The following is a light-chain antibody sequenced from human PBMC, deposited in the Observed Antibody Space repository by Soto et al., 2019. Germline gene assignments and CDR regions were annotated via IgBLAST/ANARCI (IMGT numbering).Light chain of an antibody. Sequence: EIVLTQSPATLSLSPGERATLSCRASQSVSSYLAWYQQKPGQAPRLLIYDASNRATGIPARFSGSVSGTDFTLTISSLAPEDFAVYYCQQRSNWPRTFGQGTKVEIK. CDR3: QQRSNWPRT. J-gene: IGKJ1*01. CDR1: QSVSSY. CDR2: DAS. V-gene: IGKV3-11*01.